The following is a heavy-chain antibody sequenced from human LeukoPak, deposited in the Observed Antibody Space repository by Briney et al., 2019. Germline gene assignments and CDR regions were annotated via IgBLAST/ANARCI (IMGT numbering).Heavy chain of an antibody. CDR3: ARPLKVTMIRGAAFRASSDFDP. V-gene: IGHV1-46*01. D-gene: IGHD3-10*01. Sequence: ASVKVSCKASGYTFTNYYIYWVRQAPRQGLEWMGIINPSGGNTNYAQKFQGRVTMTRDMSTSTVYMDLSRLRSDDTAVYYCARPLKVTMIRGAAFRASSDFDPWGQGTLVTVSS. J-gene: IGHJ5*02. CDR2: INPSGGNT. CDR1: GYTFTNYY.